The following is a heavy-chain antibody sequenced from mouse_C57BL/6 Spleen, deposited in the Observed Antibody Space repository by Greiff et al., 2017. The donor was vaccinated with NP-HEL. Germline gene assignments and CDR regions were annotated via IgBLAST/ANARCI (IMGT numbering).Heavy chain of an antibody. CDR1: GYSITSGYY. Sequence: DVKLQESGPGLVKPSQSLSLTCSVTGYSITSGYYWNWIRQFPGNKLEWMGYISYDGSNNYNPSLKNRISITRDTSKNQFFLKLNSVTTEDTATYYCAREGLPFDYWGQGTTLTVSS. J-gene: IGHJ2*01. D-gene: IGHD2-4*01. CDR2: ISYDGSN. CDR3: AREGLPFDY. V-gene: IGHV3-6*01.